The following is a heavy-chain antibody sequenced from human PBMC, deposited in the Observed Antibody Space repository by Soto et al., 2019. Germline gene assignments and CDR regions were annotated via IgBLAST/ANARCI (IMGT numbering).Heavy chain of an antibody. J-gene: IGHJ5*02. CDR3: AREPSYYYDSSGPPPGPFDP. V-gene: IGHV3-66*01. D-gene: IGHD3-22*01. Sequence: PGGSLRLSCAASGFTVSSNYMSWVRQAPGKGLEWVSVIYSGGSTYYADSVKGRFTISRDNSKNTLYLQMNSLRAEDTAVYYCAREPSYYYDSSGPPPGPFDPWGQGTLVTVSS. CDR2: IYSGGST. CDR1: GFTVSSNY.